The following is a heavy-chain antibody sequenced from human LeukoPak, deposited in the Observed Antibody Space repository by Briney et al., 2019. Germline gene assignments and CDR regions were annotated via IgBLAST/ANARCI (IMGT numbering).Heavy chain of an antibody. D-gene: IGHD4-17*01. CDR3: ARQRVRLRSNDAFDV. V-gene: IGHV4-39*07. CDR1: GGSISSRTYY. Sequence: SETLSLTCTVSGGSISSRTYYWGWIRQPPGKGLEWIGSIYYTGGSYYNPSLKSRFSTSLDMSKNQFSLRLSSVTAADTAVYYCARQRVRLRSNDAFDVWGQGTMVTVSS. CDR2: IYYTGGS. J-gene: IGHJ3*01.